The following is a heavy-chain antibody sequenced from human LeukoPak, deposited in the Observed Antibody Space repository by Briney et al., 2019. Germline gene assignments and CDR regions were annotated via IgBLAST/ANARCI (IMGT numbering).Heavy chain of an antibody. Sequence: GSLRLSCAASGFDLSTYEMNWVRQAPGKGLEWIADITISGHTKNYADSVKGRFSISRDNARTSLYLQMHSLRVEDTGVYYCARGDPHADLWGQGTLVTVSS. D-gene: IGHD5-24*01. CDR1: GFDLSTYE. CDR3: ARGDPHADL. V-gene: IGHV3-48*03. CDR2: ITISGHTK. J-gene: IGHJ5*02.